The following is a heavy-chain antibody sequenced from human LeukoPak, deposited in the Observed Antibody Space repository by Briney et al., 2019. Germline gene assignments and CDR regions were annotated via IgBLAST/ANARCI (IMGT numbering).Heavy chain of an antibody. J-gene: IGHJ4*02. Sequence: PGGSLRLSCAASGFTFSSYAMHWVRQAPGKGLEWVAVISYDGSNKYYADSVKGRFTISRDNVKNTVYLQMNSLRAEDTAVYYCARALRVVVGATQLDSWGQGTLVTVSS. CDR2: ISYDGSNK. CDR1: GFTFSSYA. D-gene: IGHD1-26*01. V-gene: IGHV3-30*07. CDR3: ARALRVVVGATQLDS.